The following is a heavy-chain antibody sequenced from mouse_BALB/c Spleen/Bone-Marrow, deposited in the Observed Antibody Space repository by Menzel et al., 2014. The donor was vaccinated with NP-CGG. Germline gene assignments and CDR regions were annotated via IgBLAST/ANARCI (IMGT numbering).Heavy chain of an antibody. V-gene: IGHV1S22*01. D-gene: IGHD2-4*01. CDR2: IYPGSGST. J-gene: IGHJ3*01. Sequence: LQQSGSELVRPGASVKLSRKASGYTFTSYWMHWVKQRPGQGLEWIGNIYPGSGSTNYDEKFKSKATLTVDTSSSTAYMQLSSLTSEDSAVYYCTRLGSTMITTDAYWGQGTLVTVSA. CDR3: TRLGSTMITTDAY. CDR1: GYTFTSYW.